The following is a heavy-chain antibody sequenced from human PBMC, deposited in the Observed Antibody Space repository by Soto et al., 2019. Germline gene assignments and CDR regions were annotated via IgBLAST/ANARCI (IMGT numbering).Heavy chain of an antibody. Sequence: PGESLKISCKGSGYNFITDWISWVRQMPGKGLEWMGRTNPTDSYTKYSPSFEGHVTISADKSISTAYLQWSSLKASDSAVYYCARLSRASFALDVWGQGILVTVSS. V-gene: IGHV5-10-1*01. CDR1: GYNFITDW. CDR3: ARLSRASFALDV. D-gene: IGHD3-16*01. J-gene: IGHJ4*02. CDR2: TNPTDSYT.